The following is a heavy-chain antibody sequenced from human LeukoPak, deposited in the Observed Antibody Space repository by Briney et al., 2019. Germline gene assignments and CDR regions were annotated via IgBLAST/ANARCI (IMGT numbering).Heavy chain of an antibody. CDR3: ASESGGAYSSDFDY. CDR2: IYYSGGT. Sequence: SETLSLTCSVSGYSISSSSYYWGWIRQPPGKGLEWIGCIYYSGGTYYNPSLKSRVTISVDTSKNQFSLKLRSVTAAGTDVYYCASESGGAYSSDFDYWGQGTLVTVSS. CDR1: GYSISSSSYY. V-gene: IGHV4-39*07. J-gene: IGHJ4*02. D-gene: IGHD3-22*01.